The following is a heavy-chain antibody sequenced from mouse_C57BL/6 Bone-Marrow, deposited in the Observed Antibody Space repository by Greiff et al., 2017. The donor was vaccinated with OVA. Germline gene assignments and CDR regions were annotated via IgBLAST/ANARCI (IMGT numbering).Heavy chain of an antibody. J-gene: IGHJ2*01. Sequence: EVQLQQSVAELVRPWASVKLSCTASGFYITNTYMYWVKQRPEQGPVWIGRIDPANGNTKYAPKFQGKATITADTSSNTAYLQLSSLTSEDTAIYYCADLLWLRRPYWGQGTTLTVSS. CDR3: ADLLWLRRPY. CDR2: IDPANGNT. V-gene: IGHV14-3*01. CDR1: GFYITNTY. D-gene: IGHD2-2*01.